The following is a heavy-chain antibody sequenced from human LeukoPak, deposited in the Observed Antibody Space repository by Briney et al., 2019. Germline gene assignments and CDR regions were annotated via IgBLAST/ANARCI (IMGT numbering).Heavy chain of an antibody. V-gene: IGHV3-7*01. J-gene: IGHJ4*02. CDR2: IKQDGSEK. Sequence: GGSLRLSCAASGFTFSSYWMSWVRQAPGKGLEWVANIKQDGSEKYYVDSVKGRFTISRDNAKNSLYLQMNSLRAEDTAVYYCARVPNIVVVPAAIFAGYWGQGTLVTVSS. D-gene: IGHD2-2*01. CDR3: ARVPNIVVVPAAIFAGY. CDR1: GFTFSSYW.